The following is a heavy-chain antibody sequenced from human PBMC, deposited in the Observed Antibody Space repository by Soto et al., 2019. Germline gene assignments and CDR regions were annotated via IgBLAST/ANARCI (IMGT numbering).Heavy chain of an antibody. Sequence: GASVKVSCKASGYTFTSYGISWVRQAPGQGLEWMGWINPNSGGTNYAQKFRGWVTMTRDTSIGPASMELGRLRSDDPAVYYCAFLRIAAAGTFDYGMDVWGEGTRDPLPS. CDR1: GYTFTSYG. D-gene: IGHD6-13*01. J-gene: IGHJ6*01. CDR2: INPNSGGT. V-gene: IGHV1-2*04. CDR3: AFLRIAAAGTFDYGMDV.